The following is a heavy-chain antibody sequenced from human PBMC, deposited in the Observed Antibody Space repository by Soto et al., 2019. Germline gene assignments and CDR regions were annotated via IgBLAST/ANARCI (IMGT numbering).Heavy chain of an antibody. Sequence: GGSLRLSCAASGFTFSSYGMHWVRQAPGKGLEWVAVISYDGSNKYYADSVKGRFTISRDNSKNTLYLQMNSLRAEDTAVYYCAKDKLLRYFDWLSGYYFDYWGQGTLVTVSS. CDR2: ISYDGSNK. V-gene: IGHV3-30*18. J-gene: IGHJ4*02. D-gene: IGHD3-9*01. CDR1: GFTFSSYG. CDR3: AKDKLLRYFDWLSGYYFDY.